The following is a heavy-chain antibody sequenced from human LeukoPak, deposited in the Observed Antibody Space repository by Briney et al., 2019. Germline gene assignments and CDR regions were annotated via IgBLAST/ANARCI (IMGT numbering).Heavy chain of an antibody. CDR3: AKDRDGADRIIL. CDR1: GYTFTGYY. CDR2: LNPNTGHA. V-gene: IGHV1-2*06. Sequence: ASVKVSCKASGYTFTGYYMHWVRQAPGQGPERMGRLNPNTGHAVYAFKFQGRVTITRDTSSSTAYMEVTRLTSDDTALYYCAKDRDGADRIILWGQGTLVTVSS. J-gene: IGHJ4*02. D-gene: IGHD5-24*01.